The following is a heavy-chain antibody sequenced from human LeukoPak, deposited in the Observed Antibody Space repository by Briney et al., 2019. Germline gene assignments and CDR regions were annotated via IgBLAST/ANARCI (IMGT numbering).Heavy chain of an antibody. D-gene: IGHD3-22*01. J-gene: IGHJ4*02. CDR2: KNPNSGNT. Sequence: GASVKVSCKASGYTFTGYYMHWVRQAPGQGLEWMGWKNPNSGNTGYAQKFQGRVTMTRNTSISTAYMELSSLRSEDTAVYYCARMYYYDSSGYYYDYWGQGTLVTVSS. CDR3: ARMYYYDSSGYYYDY. CDR1: GYTFTGYY. V-gene: IGHV1-8*02.